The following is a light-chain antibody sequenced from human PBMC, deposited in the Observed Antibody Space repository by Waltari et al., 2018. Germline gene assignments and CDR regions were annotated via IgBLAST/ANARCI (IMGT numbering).Light chain of an antibody. CDR1: TGVVNGYHY. CDR2: ATA. V-gene: IGLV7-46*01. J-gene: IGLJ2*01. Sequence: QAVVIQEPSLTVSPGGTVTLPCRSNTGVVNGYHYPPWFQQKPGQVPRTLIFATANRHSWTPARFSGSLLGGKAALTLSGAQAEDEADYYCLLYYRGVGVFGGGTTVTVL. CDR3: LLYYRGVGV.